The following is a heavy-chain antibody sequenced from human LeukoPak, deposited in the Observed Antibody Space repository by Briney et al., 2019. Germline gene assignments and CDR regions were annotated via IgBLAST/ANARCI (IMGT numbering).Heavy chain of an antibody. V-gene: IGHV3-23*01. Sequence: PGGSLRLSSAASGFTFSSYAMSWVRQAPGKGLEWVSAISGSGGSTYYADSVKGRSTISRDNSKNTLYLQMNSLRAEDTAVYYCAPEGDILVVPAAVSYAYWGQGTLVTVSS. CDR3: APEGDILVVPAAVSYAY. CDR2: ISGSGGST. CDR1: GFTFSSYA. J-gene: IGHJ4*02. D-gene: IGHD2-2*01.